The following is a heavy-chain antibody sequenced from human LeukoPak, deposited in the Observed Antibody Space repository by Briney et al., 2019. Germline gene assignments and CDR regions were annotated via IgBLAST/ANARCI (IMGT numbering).Heavy chain of an antibody. D-gene: IGHD2-15*01. CDR1: GYGFSNYW. J-gene: IGHJ6*02. CDR2: IYPGDSDT. CDR3: ARPRRYCSGGRCYNYYYGMDV. V-gene: IGHV5-51*01. Sequence: GESLEISCRGSGYGFSNYWIGWVRQVPGKGLEWMGIIYPGDSDTRYSPSFQGQVTISADKSISTAYLQWSSLKASDTAMYYCARPRRYCSGGRCYNYYYGMDVWGQGTTVTVSS.